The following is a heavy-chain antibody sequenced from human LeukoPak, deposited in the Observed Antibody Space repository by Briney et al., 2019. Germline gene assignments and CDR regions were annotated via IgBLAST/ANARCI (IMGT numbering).Heavy chain of an antibody. Sequence: PGGSLRLSCAASGFTFSNYAMHWFRQPPGKGLEWVAFMSYDGSSTFYADSVKGRFTISRDNSKNTLYVQMNSLRAEDTAVYYCASEGAAVAGASDAFDIWGQGTMVTVSP. V-gene: IGHV3-30-3*01. CDR1: GFTFSNYA. J-gene: IGHJ3*02. D-gene: IGHD6-19*01. CDR3: ASEGAAVAGASDAFDI. CDR2: MSYDGSST.